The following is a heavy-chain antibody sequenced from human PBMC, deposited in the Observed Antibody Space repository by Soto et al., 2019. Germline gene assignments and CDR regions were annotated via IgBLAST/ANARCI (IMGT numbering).Heavy chain of an antibody. J-gene: IGHJ4*02. Sequence: ASVKVSCTASGYTFTSYDINWVRQATGQGLEWMGWMNPNSGNTVYAQKFQGRVTMTRNTSISTAYMELSSLRSEDTAVYYCARERSYGHDYWGQGTLVTVSS. V-gene: IGHV1-8*01. CDR2: MNPNSGNT. CDR1: GYTFTSYD. D-gene: IGHD5-18*01. CDR3: ARERSYGHDY.